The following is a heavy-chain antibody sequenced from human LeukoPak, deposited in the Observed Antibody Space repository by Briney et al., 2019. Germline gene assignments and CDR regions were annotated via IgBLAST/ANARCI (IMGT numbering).Heavy chain of an antibody. CDR3: ATSDVAARDYYYYGMDV. J-gene: IGHJ6*02. CDR2: IIPIFGTA. D-gene: IGHD6-6*01. CDR1: GGTFSSYA. V-gene: IGHV1-69*13. Sequence: GASVKVSCKASGGTFSSYAISWVRQAPGQGLEWMGGIIPIFGTANYAQKFQGRVTITADESTSTAYMELSSLRSEDTAVHYCATSDVAARDYYYYGMDVWGQGTTVTVSS.